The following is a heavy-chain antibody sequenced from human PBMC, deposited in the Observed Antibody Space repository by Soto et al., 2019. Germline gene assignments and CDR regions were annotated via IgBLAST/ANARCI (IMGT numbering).Heavy chain of an antibody. CDR1: GFPFGANT. J-gene: IGHJ6*02. CDR2: IKQDGGEK. V-gene: IGHV3-7*01. CDR3: LRDGSTFCGMDV. Sequence: PXVSLRLSFAACGFPFGANTRNGVRQAPGKGLEWVANIKQDGGEKNHVHSVKGRFAISRDNAKDSLFLQMTYLTAEDTAVYYCLRDGSTFCGMDVWGQGTTVTVSS.